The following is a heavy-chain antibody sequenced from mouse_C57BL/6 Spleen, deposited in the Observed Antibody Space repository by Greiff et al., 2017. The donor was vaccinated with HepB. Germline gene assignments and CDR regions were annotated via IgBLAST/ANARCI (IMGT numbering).Heavy chain of an antibody. CDR2: IDTSDSET. CDR1: GYTFTSYW. J-gene: IGHJ4*01. CDR3: ARGDSSGRYYYAMDY. Sequence: VQLQQPGAELVRPGSSVKLSCKASGYTFTSYWMHWVKQRPIQGLEWIGNIDTSDSETHYNQKFKDKATLTVDKSSSTAYMQLSSLTSEDSAVYYCARGDSSGRYYYAMDYWGQGTSVTVSS. V-gene: IGHV1-52*01. D-gene: IGHD3-2*02.